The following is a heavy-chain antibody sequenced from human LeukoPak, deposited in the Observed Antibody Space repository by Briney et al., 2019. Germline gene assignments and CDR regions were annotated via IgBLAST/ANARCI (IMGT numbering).Heavy chain of an antibody. J-gene: IGHJ5*02. CDR2: ISAYNGNT. CDR3: ARDGPVTSSGDFDP. V-gene: IGHV1-18*04. CDR1: GYTFTNYY. D-gene: IGHD6-19*01. Sequence: ASVKVSCKASGYTFTNYYIHWVRQAPGQGLEWMGWISAYNGNTNYAQKLQGRVTMTTDTSTSTAYMELRSLRSDDTAVYYCARDGPVTSSGDFDPWGQGTLVTVSS.